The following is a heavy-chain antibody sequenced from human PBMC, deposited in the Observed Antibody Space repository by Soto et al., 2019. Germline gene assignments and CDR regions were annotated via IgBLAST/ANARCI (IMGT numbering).Heavy chain of an antibody. CDR2: ISYDGSNK. CDR1: GCTFSSYG. D-gene: IGHD3-3*01. CDR3: AKDEGPYYDFWSGLPYYMDV. J-gene: IGHJ6*03. V-gene: IGHV3-30*18. Sequence: GGSLRLSCAASGCTFSSYGMHWVRQAPGKGLEWVAVISYDGSNKYYADSVKGRFTISRDNSKNTLYLQMNSLRAEDTAVYYCAKDEGPYYDFWSGLPYYMDVWGKGTTVTVSS.